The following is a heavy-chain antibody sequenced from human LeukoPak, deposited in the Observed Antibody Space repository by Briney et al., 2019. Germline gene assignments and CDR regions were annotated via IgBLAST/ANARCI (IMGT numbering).Heavy chain of an antibody. V-gene: IGHV1-2*02. CDR3: AGDGPDSDKRSFDY. D-gene: IGHD3-9*01. CDR2: IDCNSGNT. J-gene: IGHJ4*02. Sequence: RASVKVSCRTSGYTFTAYYMHWVRQAPGQGLEWVGWIDCNSGNTEYAQKFQGRVLLTTDTSISTAYMELNRLTFDDTAVYYCAGDGPDSDKRSFDYWGQGTLVTVSS. CDR1: GYTFTAYY.